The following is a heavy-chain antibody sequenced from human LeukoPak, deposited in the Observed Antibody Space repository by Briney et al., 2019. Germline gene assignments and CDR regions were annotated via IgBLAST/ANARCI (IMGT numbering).Heavy chain of an antibody. D-gene: IGHD5-18*01. J-gene: IGHJ2*01. CDR1: GGTFSSYA. V-gene: IGHV1-69*04. CDR2: IIPILGIA. CDR3: ARDRRAAMVTTRWYFDL. Sequence: SVKVSCKASGGTFSSYAISWVRQAPGQGLEWMGRIIPILGIANYAQKFQGRVTITADKSTSTAYMELSSLRSEDTAVYHCARDRRAAMVTTRWYFDLWGRGTLVTVSS.